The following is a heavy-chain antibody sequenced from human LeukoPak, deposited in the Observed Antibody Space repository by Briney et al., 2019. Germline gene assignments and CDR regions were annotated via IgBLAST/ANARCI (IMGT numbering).Heavy chain of an antibody. J-gene: IGHJ4*02. CDR2: ISSTGDRI. CDR3: ARVYDFWSGYYLDY. V-gene: IGHV3-11*04. Sequence: PGGSLRLSCAATGFTFSDYYMTWIRQAPGKGLECVSYISSTGDRIYYADSVKGRFTISGDNAKNSLSLQMNSLRAEDTAVYYCARVYDFWSGYYLDYWGQGALVTVSS. D-gene: IGHD3-3*01. CDR1: GFTFSDYY.